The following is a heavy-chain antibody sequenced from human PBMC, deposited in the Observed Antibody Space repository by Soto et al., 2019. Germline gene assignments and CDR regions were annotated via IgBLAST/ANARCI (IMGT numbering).Heavy chain of an antibody. CDR2: INPSGGST. D-gene: IGHD2-21*02. Sequence: QVQLVQSGAEVKKPGASVKVSCKASGYTFTSYYMHWVRQAPGQGLEWMGIINPSGGSTSYAQKFQGRVTMTRDTSTSTVYMALSSLRSEDTAVYYCARDLAYCGGDCYPPYYYGMDVWGQGTTVTVTS. CDR1: GYTFTSYY. J-gene: IGHJ6*02. V-gene: IGHV1-46*01. CDR3: ARDLAYCGGDCYPPYYYGMDV.